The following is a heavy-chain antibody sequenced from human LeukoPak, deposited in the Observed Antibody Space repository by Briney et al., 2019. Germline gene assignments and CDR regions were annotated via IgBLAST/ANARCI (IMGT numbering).Heavy chain of an antibody. CDR2: ITSGVGIT. CDR1: GFPFSNYG. D-gene: IGHD3-10*01. Sequence: GGSLRLSCAASGFPFSNYGMNWVRQAPGKGLEWVSIITSGVGITYYADSVKGRFTISRDNSKNILFLQMNSLRAEATAVYYCAKGDYYDFDYWGQGTLVTVSS. V-gene: IGHV3-23*01. CDR3: AKGDYYDFDY. J-gene: IGHJ4*02.